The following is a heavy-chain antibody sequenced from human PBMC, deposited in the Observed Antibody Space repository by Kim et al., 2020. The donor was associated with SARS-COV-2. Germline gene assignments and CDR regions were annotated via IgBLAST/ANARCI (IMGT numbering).Heavy chain of an antibody. V-gene: IGHV3-11*01. Sequence: GGSLRLSCAASGFTFSNYYMSWIRQAPGKGLEWVSCISSSGGSRYYAASAKGRFTISSDNAKNTLYLQMNSLRAEDTAADYCASATATVTRGDYCGLDV. CDR2: ISSSGGSR. D-gene: IGHD4-17*01. CDR3: ASATATVTRGDYCGLDV. CDR1: GFTFSNYY. J-gene: IGHJ6*01.